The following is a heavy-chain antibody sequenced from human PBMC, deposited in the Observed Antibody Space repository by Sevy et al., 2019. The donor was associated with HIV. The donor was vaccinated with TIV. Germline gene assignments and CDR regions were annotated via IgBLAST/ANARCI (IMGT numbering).Heavy chain of an antibody. V-gene: IGHV3-23*01. D-gene: IGHD3-22*01. CDR2: ISGSGGST. J-gene: IGHJ3*02. Sequence: GGSLRLSCAASGFTFSSYAMSWVRHAPGKGLEWVSAISGSGGSTYYADSVKGRFTISRDNSKNTLYLQMNSLRAEDTAVYYCAKDRSNYYDSSGYRTDAFDIWGQGTMVTVSS. CDR3: AKDRSNYYDSSGYRTDAFDI. CDR1: GFTFSSYA.